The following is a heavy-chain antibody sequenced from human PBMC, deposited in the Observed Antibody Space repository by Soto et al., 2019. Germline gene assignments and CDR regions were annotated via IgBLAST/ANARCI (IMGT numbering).Heavy chain of an antibody. CDR3: ARTLIAAAGDY. J-gene: IGHJ4*02. Sequence: GGSLRLSCAASGFTFSSYEMNWVRQAPGKGLEWVSYISSSGSTIYYADSVKGRFTISRDNAKNSLYLQMNSLRAEDTAVYYCARTLIAAAGDYWGQGTLVTVSP. CDR1: GFTFSSYE. D-gene: IGHD6-13*01. V-gene: IGHV3-48*03. CDR2: ISSSGSTI.